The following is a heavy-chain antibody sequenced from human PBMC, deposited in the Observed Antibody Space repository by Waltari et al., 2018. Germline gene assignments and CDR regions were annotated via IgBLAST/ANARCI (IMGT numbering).Heavy chain of an antibody. V-gene: IGHV1-8*03. D-gene: IGHD3-10*01. Sequence: QVQLVQSGAEVKKPGASVKVSCKASGYTLTSYAITWVRQATGQGLEWMGWMNPNSGNTGYAQKFQGRVTITRNTSISTAYMELSSLRSEDTAVYYCARAPRGSGPYYFDYWGQGTLVTVSS. J-gene: IGHJ4*02. CDR3: ARAPRGSGPYYFDY. CDR1: GYTLTSYA. CDR2: MNPNSGNT.